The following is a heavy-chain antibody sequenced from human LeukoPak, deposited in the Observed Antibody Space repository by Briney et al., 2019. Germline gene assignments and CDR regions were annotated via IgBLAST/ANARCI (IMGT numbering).Heavy chain of an antibody. CDR3: ARTIAQYTNSWLYYYYGMDV. CDR1: GFPLKSYP. D-gene: IGHD6-13*01. CDR2: FSWNGYDT. V-gene: IGHV3-23*01. Sequence: PGGSLRLPCTVSGFPLKSYPGGGVPRARGKGVEGVSPFSWNGYDTYHADSVKGRFTVSRDNSKSTLYLQMNSLRAEDTAVFYCARTIAQYTNSWLYYYYGMDVWGQGTTVTVSS. J-gene: IGHJ6*02.